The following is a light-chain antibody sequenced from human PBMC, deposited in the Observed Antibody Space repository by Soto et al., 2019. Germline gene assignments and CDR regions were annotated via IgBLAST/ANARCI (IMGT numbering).Light chain of an antibody. J-gene: IGLJ1*01. CDR1: SSDVGGYKY. Sequence: QSALTQPASVSGSPGQSITISCTGTSSDVGGYKYVSWYQQHPDKAPKLMIYEVSNRPSAVSNRFSGSKSGNTASLTISGLQAEDEGDYYCSSYTSSSTYVFGTGTKLTVL. CDR2: EVS. CDR3: SSYTSSSTYV. V-gene: IGLV2-14*01.